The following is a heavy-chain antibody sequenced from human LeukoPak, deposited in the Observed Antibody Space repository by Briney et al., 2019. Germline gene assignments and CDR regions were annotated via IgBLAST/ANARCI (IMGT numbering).Heavy chain of an antibody. CDR1: GLTVSSNY. Sequence: GGSLRLSCAASGLTVSSNYTSWVRQAPGKGLAWVSVMYSDCSTYYADSVRGRFTISRDNSKNTLYLQMNSLRAEDTAVYYCARDGRVGSTRVNIWGQGTRVTVSS. V-gene: IGHV3-66*02. CDR2: MYSDCST. D-gene: IGHD1-26*01. CDR3: ARDGRVGSTRVNI. J-gene: IGHJ3*02.